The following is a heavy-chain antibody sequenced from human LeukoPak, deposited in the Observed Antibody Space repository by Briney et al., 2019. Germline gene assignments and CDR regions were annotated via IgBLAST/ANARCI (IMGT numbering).Heavy chain of an antibody. CDR1: GFTFSSYA. Sequence: GGSLRLSCAASGFTFSSYAMSWVRQAPGKGLEWVSAISGSGGSTYYAASVKGRFTISRDNSKNTLYLQMNSLRAEDTAVYYCAKDQGIAAAGTDGPDYWGQGTLVTVSS. V-gene: IGHV3-23*01. J-gene: IGHJ4*02. CDR3: AKDQGIAAAGTDGPDY. D-gene: IGHD6-13*01. CDR2: ISGSGGST.